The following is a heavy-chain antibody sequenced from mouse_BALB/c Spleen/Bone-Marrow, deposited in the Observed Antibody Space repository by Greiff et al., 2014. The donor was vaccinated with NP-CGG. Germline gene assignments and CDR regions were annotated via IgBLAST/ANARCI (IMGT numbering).Heavy chain of an antibody. V-gene: IGHV14-3*02. CDR1: GFNIKDTY. Sequence: VQLQQPGAELVKPGASVKLSCTASGFNIKDTYMHWVKQRPEQGLEWIGRIDPANGNTKYDPKFQGKATITADTSSNTAYLQHSSLTCEATAVSFVARSGGSYFDWFVYWGQGTLVTVSP. J-gene: IGHJ3*01. D-gene: IGHD1-1*02. CDR2: IDPANGNT. CDR3: ARSGGSYFDWFVY.